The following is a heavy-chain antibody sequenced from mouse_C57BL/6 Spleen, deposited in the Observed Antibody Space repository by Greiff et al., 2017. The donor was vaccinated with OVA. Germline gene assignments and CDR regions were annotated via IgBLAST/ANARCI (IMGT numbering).Heavy chain of an antibody. CDR3: TTPYSNYVRFAY. CDR2: IDPEDGDT. V-gene: IGHV14-1*01. J-gene: IGHJ3*01. CDR1: GFNIKDYY. Sequence: VQLQQSGAELVRPGASVKLSCTASGFNIKDYYMHWVKQRPEQGLEWIGRIDPEDGDTEYAPKFQGKATMTADTSSNTAYLQLSSLTSEDTAVYYCTTPYSNYVRFAYWGQGTLVTVSA. D-gene: IGHD2-5*01.